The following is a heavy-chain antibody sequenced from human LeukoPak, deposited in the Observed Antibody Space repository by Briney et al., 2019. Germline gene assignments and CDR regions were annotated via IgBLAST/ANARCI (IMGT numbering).Heavy chain of an antibody. D-gene: IGHD5-24*01. CDR2: INTNTGNP. CDR1: GYTFTSYA. V-gene: IGHV7-4-1*02. J-gene: IGHJ4*02. Sequence: ASVKVSCKASGYTFTSYAMNWVRQAPGQGPEWMGWINTNTGNPTYAQGFTGRFVFSLDTSVSTAYLQISSLKAEDTAVYYCARDAPFRDGYNYFDFDYWGQGTLVTVSS. CDR3: ARDAPFRDGYNYFDFDY.